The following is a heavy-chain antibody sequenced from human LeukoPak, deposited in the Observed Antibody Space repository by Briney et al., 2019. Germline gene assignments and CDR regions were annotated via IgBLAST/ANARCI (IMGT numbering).Heavy chain of an antibody. CDR1: GYTFTSYY. CDR2: INPSGGST. J-gene: IGHJ4*02. CDR3: ARDRTSSVYGDYDFDY. V-gene: IGHV1-46*01. D-gene: IGHD4-17*01. Sequence: ASVKVSCKASGYTFTSYYMHWVRQAPGQGLEWMGIINPSGGSTSYAQKFQGRDTMTRDTSTSTVYMELSSLRSEDTAVYYCARDRTSSVYGDYDFDYWGQGTLVTVSS.